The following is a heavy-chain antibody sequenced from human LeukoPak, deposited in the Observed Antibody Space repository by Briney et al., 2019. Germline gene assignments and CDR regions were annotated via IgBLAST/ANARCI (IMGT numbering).Heavy chain of an antibody. J-gene: IGHJ4*02. CDR3: ARDFYGDDGHHPFDY. V-gene: IGHV4-4*07. Sequence: SETLSLTCSVSGGSISNYYWNWLRQPAGKGLEWIGRIYASGSTNYNPSLKSRVTIPMDKSKNHFSLNLKSVTAADTAFYYCARDFYGDDGHHPFDYWGQGIQVTVSS. D-gene: IGHD2/OR15-2a*01. CDR2: IYASGST. CDR1: GGSISNYY.